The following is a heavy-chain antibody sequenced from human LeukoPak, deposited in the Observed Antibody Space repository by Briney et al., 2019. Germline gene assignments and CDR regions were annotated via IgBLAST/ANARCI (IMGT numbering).Heavy chain of an antibody. J-gene: IGHJ4*02. D-gene: IGHD2-2*01. CDR3: ARRPGSFTFDY. Sequence: SETLSLTCTVSGGSISSFHWSWIRQPPGKGLEWIGYIYYSGSTIYNPSLKSRVTISIDTSKDQFSLKLSSVTAADTAVYYCARRPGSFTFDYWGQGTLVTVSS. CDR1: GGSISSFH. CDR2: IYYSGST. V-gene: IGHV4-59*12.